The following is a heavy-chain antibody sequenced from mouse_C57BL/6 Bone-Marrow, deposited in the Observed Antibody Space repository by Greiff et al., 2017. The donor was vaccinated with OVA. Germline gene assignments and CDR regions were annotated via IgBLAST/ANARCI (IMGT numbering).Heavy chain of an antibody. Sequence: EVNVVESGGGLVKPGGSLKLSCAASGFTFSSYAMSWVRQTPEKRLEWVATISGGGSYTYYPDNVKGRFTISRDNAKNNLYLQMSHLKSEDTAMYYCARDCDYDVTWFAYWGQGTLVTVSA. D-gene: IGHD2-4*01. CDR1: GFTFSSYA. CDR2: ISGGGSYT. J-gene: IGHJ3*01. V-gene: IGHV5-4*01. CDR3: ARDCDYDVTWFAY.